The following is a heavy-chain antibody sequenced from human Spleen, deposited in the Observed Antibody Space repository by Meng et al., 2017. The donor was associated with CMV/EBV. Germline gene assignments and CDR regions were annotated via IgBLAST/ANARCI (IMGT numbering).Heavy chain of an antibody. CDR2: INPSGGST. CDR1: GYTFTSYY. J-gene: IGHJ6*02. Sequence: ASVKVSCKASGYTFTSYYMHWVRQAPGQGLEWMGIINPSGGSTSYAQKFQGRVTMTRDTSTSTVYMELSSLRSEDTAVYYCARVLGHRDTLYYYYYGMDVWGQGTTVTVSS. V-gene: IGHV1-46*01. CDR3: ARVLGHRDTLYYYYYGMDV.